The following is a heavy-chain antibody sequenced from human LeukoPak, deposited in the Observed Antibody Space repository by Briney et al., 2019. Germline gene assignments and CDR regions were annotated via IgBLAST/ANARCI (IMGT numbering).Heavy chain of an antibody. V-gene: IGHV3-49*04. CDR1: GFTFGDYA. CDR3: SRADFGSGSYRFDY. D-gene: IGHD3-10*01. J-gene: IGHJ4*02. Sequence: GGSLRLSCTASGFTFGDYAMSWVRQAPGKGLEWVGFIRSKAYGGTTEYAASVRGRFTISRDDSKSIADLQMNSLKTEDTAVYYCSRADFGSGSYRFDYWGQGTLVTVSS. CDR2: IRSKAYGGTT.